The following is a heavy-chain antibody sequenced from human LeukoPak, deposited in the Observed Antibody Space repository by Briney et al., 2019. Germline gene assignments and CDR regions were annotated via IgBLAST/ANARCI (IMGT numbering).Heavy chain of an antibody. V-gene: IGHV4-59*08. CDR1: GFTFSSYA. Sequence: GSLRLSCAASGFTFSSYAMHWIRQPPGKGLEWIGYIYYSGSTNYNPSLKSRVTISVDTSKNQFSLKLSSVTAADTAVYYCAALGSYYALDYWGQGTLVTASS. CDR3: AALGSYYALDY. CDR2: IYYSGST. D-gene: IGHD1-26*01. J-gene: IGHJ4*02.